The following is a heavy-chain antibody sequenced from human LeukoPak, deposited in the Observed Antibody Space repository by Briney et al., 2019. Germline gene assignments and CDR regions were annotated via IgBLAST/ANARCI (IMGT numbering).Heavy chain of an antibody. CDR1: GFTFSSYA. J-gene: IGHJ5*02. V-gene: IGHV3-23*01. D-gene: IGHD6-19*01. Sequence: PGGSLRLSCAASGFTFSSYAMSWVRQAPGKGLEWVSVISDNGGSTYYADSVKGRFTISRDNFKNTLYLQMNSLRAKDTAVYYCAKARFGSGWYDNWGQGTLVTVSS. CDR2: ISDNGGST. CDR3: AKARFGSGWYDN.